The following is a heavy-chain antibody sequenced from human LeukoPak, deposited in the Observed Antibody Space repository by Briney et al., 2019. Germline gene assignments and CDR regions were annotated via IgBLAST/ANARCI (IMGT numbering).Heavy chain of an antibody. CDR3: VRHIKPAGPWDGMDV. CDR2: ISAYNSNK. CDR1: GYTFTIYG. D-gene: IGHD1-26*01. V-gene: IGHV1-18*04. J-gene: IGHJ6*02. Sequence: ASVKVSCTASGYTFTIYGISWVRQAPGQGLEWVAWISAYNSNKNSAEKFQGRVTMTIDTSTSTAYMELRSLKSDDTAVYYCVRHIKPAGPWDGMDVWGQGTTVIVSS.